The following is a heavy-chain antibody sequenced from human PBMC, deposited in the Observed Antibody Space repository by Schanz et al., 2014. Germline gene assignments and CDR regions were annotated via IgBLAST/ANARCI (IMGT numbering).Heavy chain of an antibody. J-gene: IGHJ4*02. CDR2: VSRDGSET. Sequence: VQLVESGGGVVQPGGSLRLSCAASGFTFNTSWFHWVRQPPGKGLLWVSRVSRDGSETTYVDSVKGRFTISRDNARNTLYLQMNSLRAEDTAVYYCTRDTDYHFDYWGQGTLVTVSS. D-gene: IGHD4-17*01. CDR3: TRDTDYHFDY. V-gene: IGHV3-74*01. CDR1: GFTFNTSW.